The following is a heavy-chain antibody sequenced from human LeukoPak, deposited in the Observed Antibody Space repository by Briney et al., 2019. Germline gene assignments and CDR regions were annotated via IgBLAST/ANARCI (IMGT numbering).Heavy chain of an antibody. J-gene: IGHJ4*02. CDR3: AKDQGRLVTSYYFDY. CDR2: ISWNSGSI. Sequence: GRSLRLSCAASGFTFDDYAMHWVRQAPGKGLEWVSGISWNSGSIGYADSVKGRFTISRDNAKNSLYLQMNSLRAEDTALYYCAKDQGRLVTSYYFDYWGQGTLVTVSP. CDR1: GFTFDDYA. D-gene: IGHD3-9*01. V-gene: IGHV3-9*01.